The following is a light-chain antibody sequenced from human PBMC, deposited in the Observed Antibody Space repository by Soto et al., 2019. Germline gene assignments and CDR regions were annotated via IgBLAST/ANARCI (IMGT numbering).Light chain of an antibody. CDR2: DTS. J-gene: IGKJ1*01. CDR3: QQYGGSRT. Sequence: EIELTQSPCTLSLSPGERATLSCRASQSFSIYLGWYQQKPGQAPRLLIYDTSNRATGIPARFSGSGSGTDFTLTISSLEPEDFTMYYCQQYGGSRTFGQGTKVDIK. CDR1: QSFSIY. V-gene: IGKV3-11*01.